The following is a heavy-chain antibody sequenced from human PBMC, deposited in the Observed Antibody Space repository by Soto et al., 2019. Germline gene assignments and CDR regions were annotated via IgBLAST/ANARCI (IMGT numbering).Heavy chain of an antibody. CDR2: IYHSGST. CDR1: GGSISSGGYS. CDR3: ARTEWELLPFRHLGYFDY. Sequence: SETLSLTCAVSGGSISSGGYSWSWIRQPPGKGLEWIGYIYHSGSTYYNPSLKSRVTISVDRSKNQFSLKLSSVTAADTAVYYCARTEWELLPFRHLGYFDYWGQGTLVTVSS. J-gene: IGHJ4*02. V-gene: IGHV4-30-2*01. D-gene: IGHD1-26*01.